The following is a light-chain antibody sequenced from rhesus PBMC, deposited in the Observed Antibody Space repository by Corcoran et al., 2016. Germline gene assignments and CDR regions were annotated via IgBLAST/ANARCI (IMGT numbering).Light chain of an antibody. CDR1: QGITND. CDR2: EAS. Sequence: DIQMAQSPPSLSASVGDRVTITCRASQGITNDLAWYQQKPGEPPRLLIYEASSLQSGIPSRFSGSGAGTDFTLTINSLQPEESATYFCQHYYRTPLTFGGGTTVEI. V-gene: IGKV1-25*01. CDR3: QHYYRTPLT. J-gene: IGKJ4*01.